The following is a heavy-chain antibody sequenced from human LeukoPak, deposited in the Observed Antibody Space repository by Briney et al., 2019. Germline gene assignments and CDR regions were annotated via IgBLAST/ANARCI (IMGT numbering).Heavy chain of an antibody. CDR3: ARDPWGHRNGRYYDILTGYYYYYYYMDV. CDR2: ISSSGSTI. J-gene: IGHJ6*03. CDR1: GFTFSSYE. Sequence: GGSLRLSCAASGFTFSSYEMNWVRQAPGKGLEWVSYISSSGSTIYYADSVKGRFTISRDNAKNSLYLQMNSLRAEDTAVYYCARDPWGHRNGRYYDILTGYYYYYYYMDVWGKGTTVTVSS. D-gene: IGHD3-9*01. V-gene: IGHV3-48*03.